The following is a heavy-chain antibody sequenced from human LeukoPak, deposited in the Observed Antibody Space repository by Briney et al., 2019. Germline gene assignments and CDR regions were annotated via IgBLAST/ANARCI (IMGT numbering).Heavy chain of an antibody. Sequence: GGSLRLSCAASGFTLTNHWMHWVRQAPGKGLVWVSRIRPDGRETNHAGSVKGRFTISRDDAKNTLYLQMNSLGDEDTAVYFCGRDAVLRSGSVDYWGQGVLVTVSS. J-gene: IGHJ4*02. CDR1: GFTLTNHW. D-gene: IGHD3-10*01. CDR3: GRDAVLRSGSVDY. V-gene: IGHV3-74*01. CDR2: IRPDGRET.